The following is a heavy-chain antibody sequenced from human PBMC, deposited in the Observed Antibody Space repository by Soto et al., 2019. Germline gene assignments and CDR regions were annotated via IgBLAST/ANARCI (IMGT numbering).Heavy chain of an antibody. Sequence: SETLSLTCVVYGGSFRNYYWIWVRPPPGRGLEWIGEVNHNGEATYNPSLQSRVTISLDTSNNHFALKMTSLTGADTALYFFTRAELFPRSWFDPWGQGTQVTVSS. J-gene: IGHJ5*02. CDR2: VNHNGEA. CDR3: TRAELFPRSWFDP. D-gene: IGHD1-26*01. V-gene: IGHV4-34*01. CDR1: GGSFRNYY.